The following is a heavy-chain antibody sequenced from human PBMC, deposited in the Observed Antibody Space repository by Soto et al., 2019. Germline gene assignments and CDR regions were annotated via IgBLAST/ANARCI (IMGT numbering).Heavy chain of an antibody. CDR3: ARGSDEWYGNWFGS. V-gene: IGHV4-39*01. CDR2: GDDIGST. CDR1: GGYISSSSDY. J-gene: IGHJ5*01. Sequence: SETLSLTGTVSGGYISSSSDYGSWIRQPPGKRVEGIGGGDDIGSTYYNPSLKSRVTISVDTSTTQFSLKLSSVTAEDTAVYYCARGSDEWYGNWFGSWGQRNLVAVSA. D-gene: IGHD3-3*01.